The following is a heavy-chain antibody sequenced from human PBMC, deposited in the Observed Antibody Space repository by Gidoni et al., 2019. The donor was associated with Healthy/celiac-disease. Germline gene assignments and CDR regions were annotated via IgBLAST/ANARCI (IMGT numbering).Heavy chain of an antibody. D-gene: IGHD3-10*01. CDR2: MNPNSGKT. CDR1: GYTFTSYD. J-gene: IGHJ4*02. V-gene: IGHV1-8*01. CDR3: ARGGGQLWFRSRHYYFDY. Sequence: QVQLVQSGAEVKKPGASVKVSCKASGYTFTSYDITWVRQATVQGLEWMGWMNPNSGKTGYAQKFQGRVTMTRNTSISTAYMELSSLRAEDTAVYYCARGGGQLWFRSRHYYFDYWGQGTLVTVSS.